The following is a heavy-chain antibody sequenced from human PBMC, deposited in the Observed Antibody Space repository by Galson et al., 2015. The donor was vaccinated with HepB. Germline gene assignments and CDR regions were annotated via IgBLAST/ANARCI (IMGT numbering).Heavy chain of an antibody. CDR2: ISSSSSYI. V-gene: IGHV3-21*01. D-gene: IGHD3-3*01. Sequence: SLRLSCAASGFTFSSYWMHWVRQAPGKGLEWVSSISSSSSYIYYAGSVKGRFTISRDNAKNSLYLQMNSLRAEDTAVYYCARDGKNVLRFLESWGQGTLVTVSS. CDR1: GFTFSSYW. CDR3: ARDGKNVLRFLES. J-gene: IGHJ4*02.